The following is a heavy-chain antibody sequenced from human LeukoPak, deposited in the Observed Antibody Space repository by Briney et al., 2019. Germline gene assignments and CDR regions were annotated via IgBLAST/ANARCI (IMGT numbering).Heavy chain of an antibody. Sequence: GGSLRLSCAASGFTFSSYWMHWVRQAPGKGLVWVSRINSDGSSTSYADSVKGRFTISRDNAKNTLYLQMNSLRAEDTAVYYCARDAGLGIIVVPFGYWGQGTLVTVSS. CDR3: ARDAGLGIIVVPFGY. J-gene: IGHJ4*02. CDR1: GFTFSSYW. CDR2: INSDGSST. V-gene: IGHV3-74*01. D-gene: IGHD3/OR15-3a*01.